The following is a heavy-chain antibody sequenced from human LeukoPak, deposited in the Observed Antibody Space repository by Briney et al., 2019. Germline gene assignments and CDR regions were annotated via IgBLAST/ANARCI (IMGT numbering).Heavy chain of an antibody. CDR1: GFTFSSYS. V-gene: IGHV3-30*03. D-gene: IGHD2-2*02. CDR3: ARDGRDRRVPAAIHAFDI. J-gene: IGHJ3*02. CDR2: ISYTGNNN. Sequence: PGGSLRLSCAASGFTFSSYSMNWVRQAPGKGLEWVAVISYTGNNNYYADSVKGRFTISRDNSKNTLYLQMNSLRAEDTAVYYCARDGRDRRVPAAIHAFDIWGQGTMVTVSS.